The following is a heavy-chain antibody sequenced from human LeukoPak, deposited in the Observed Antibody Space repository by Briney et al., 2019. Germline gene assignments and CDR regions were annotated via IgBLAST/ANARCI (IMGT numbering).Heavy chain of an antibody. CDR3: TRSGYRHPYHFDS. V-gene: IGHV3-53*01. CDR2: LYTGGGT. CDR1: GFSVRTTY. Sequence: GGSLRLSCAASGFSVRTTYMSWVRQTPGKGLEWVSVLYTGGGTDHADSVKGRFTISRGNSKNTLALQMNSLRVEDTAIYYCTRSGYRHPYHFDSWGQGTLVTVSS. D-gene: IGHD3-22*01. J-gene: IGHJ4*02.